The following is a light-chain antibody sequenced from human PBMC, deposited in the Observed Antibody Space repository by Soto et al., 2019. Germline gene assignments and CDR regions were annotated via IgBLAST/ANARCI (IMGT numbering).Light chain of an antibody. CDR3: QQRSNWPPT. Sequence: EIVLTQSPATLSLSPGERATLSCRASQSVSSYLAWYQQKPGQAPRLLIYDASNRATGITARFSGSGSGTDFTLTISRLEPEDFAVYYCQQRSNWPPTFGQGTKLDIK. V-gene: IGKV3-11*01. CDR2: DAS. J-gene: IGKJ1*01. CDR1: QSVSSY.